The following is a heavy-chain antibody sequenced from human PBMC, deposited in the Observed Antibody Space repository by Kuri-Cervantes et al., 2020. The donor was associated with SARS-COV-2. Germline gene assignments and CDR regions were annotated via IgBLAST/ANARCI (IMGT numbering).Heavy chain of an antibody. CDR3: ARDGSGWSGV. J-gene: IGHJ4*02. Sequence: GESLKISCAASGFTFSDYYMSWIRQAPGKGLEWVAQIEADGIEAEGSATHYLDSVKGRFTISRDDVKKSVYLQMTNMRGEDTAMYYCARDGSGWSGVWGQGTLVTVSS. V-gene: IGHV3-7*01. CDR2: IEADGIEAEGSAT. CDR1: GFTFSDYY. D-gene: IGHD6-19*01.